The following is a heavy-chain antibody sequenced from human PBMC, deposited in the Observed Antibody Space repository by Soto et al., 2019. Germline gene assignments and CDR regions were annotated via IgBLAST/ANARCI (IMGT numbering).Heavy chain of an antibody. D-gene: IGHD2-2*02. CDR2: IYHSGST. CDR1: GGSISSSNW. CDR3: ARGRIVVVPAAILRTAYYYGMDV. J-gene: IGHJ6*02. V-gene: IGHV4-4*02. Sequence: QVQLQESGPGLVKPSGTLSLTCAVSGGSISSSNWWSWVRQPPGKGLEWIGEIYHSGSTNYNPSLKSRVNISVDKSKNQFSLKLSSVTAADTAVYYCARGRIVVVPAAILRTAYYYGMDVWGQGTTVTVSS.